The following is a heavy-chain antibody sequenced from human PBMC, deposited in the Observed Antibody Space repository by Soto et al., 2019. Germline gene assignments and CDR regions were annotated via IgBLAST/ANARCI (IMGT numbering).Heavy chain of an antibody. CDR2: ISYAGNNT. CDR1: GFTFSNYG. Sequence: QVQLVESGGGVVQPGRSLRLSCAASGFTFSNYGMHWVRQAPGKGLGWVAVISYAGNNTYYADSVKRQITISRENSKNTRELQMNSLRAEDTAVYYCVKAAYNGNDRFFDFWARGTLVTASS. D-gene: IGHD1-1*01. V-gene: IGHV3-30*18. J-gene: IGHJ4*02. CDR3: VKAAYNGNDRFFDF.